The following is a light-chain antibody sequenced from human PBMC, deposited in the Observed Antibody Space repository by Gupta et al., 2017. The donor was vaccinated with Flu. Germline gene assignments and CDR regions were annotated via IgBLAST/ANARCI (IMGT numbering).Light chain of an antibody. CDR1: QNIGTF. Sequence: TQFPSSLSASVGSRCTSSCRESQNIGTFLNGKQQTPGKAHKLLSYAEGNLKNGVGLRVGGSVSGTDFTRTPRNLQSEDFAHDNGQQSSCTFGQGTKVEIK. CDR2: AEG. CDR3: QQSSCT. V-gene: IGKV1-39*01. J-gene: IGKJ1*01.